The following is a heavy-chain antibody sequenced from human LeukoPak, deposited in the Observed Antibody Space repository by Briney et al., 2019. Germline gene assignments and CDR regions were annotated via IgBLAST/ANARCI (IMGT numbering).Heavy chain of an antibody. V-gene: IGHV4-39*01. CDR3: ARTPVYSYGYGMDV. Sequence: PSETLSLTCTVSGGSISSSSYYWGWIRQPPGKGLKWIGSIYYSGSTYYNPSLKSRVTISVDTSKNQFSLKLSSVTAADTAVYYCARTPVYSYGYGMDVRGQGTTVTVSS. J-gene: IGHJ6*02. CDR2: IYYSGST. CDR1: GGSISSSSYY. D-gene: IGHD5-18*01.